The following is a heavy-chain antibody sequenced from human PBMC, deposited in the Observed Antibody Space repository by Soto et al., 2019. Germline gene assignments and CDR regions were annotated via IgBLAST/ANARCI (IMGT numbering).Heavy chain of an antibody. D-gene: IGHD3-9*01. J-gene: IGHJ6*03. CDR1: GFTFSDYY. V-gene: IGHV3-11*01. Sequence: QVQLVESGGGLVKPGGSLRLSCAASGFTFSDYYMSWIRQAPGKGLEWVSYISSSGSTIYYADSVKGRFTISRDNAKNSLYLQMNSLRAEDTAVYYCARDFKPESGILTGYERTYYYYMDVWGKGTTVTVSS. CDR3: ARDFKPESGILTGYERTYYYYMDV. CDR2: ISSSGSTI.